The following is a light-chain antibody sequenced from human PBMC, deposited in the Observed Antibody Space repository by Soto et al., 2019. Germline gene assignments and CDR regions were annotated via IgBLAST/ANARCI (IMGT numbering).Light chain of an antibody. V-gene: IGKV3-15*01. CDR2: GAS. J-gene: IGKJ4*01. CDR1: QSVSSN. CDR3: QQYNNWLT. Sequence: EIVMTQSAATLSVSAGERATLSCRASQSVSSNLAWYQQQPGQAPRLLIYGASTRATGIPARFSGSGSGTEFTLTISSLKSEDFAVYYCQQYNNWLTFGGGTKVDIK.